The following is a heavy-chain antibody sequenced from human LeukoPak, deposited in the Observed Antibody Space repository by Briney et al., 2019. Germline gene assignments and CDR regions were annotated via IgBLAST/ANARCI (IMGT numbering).Heavy chain of an antibody. CDR1: GFTFSSYG. V-gene: IGHV3-33*01. CDR3: ARDLGRGNTPFDY. Sequence: GGSLRLSCAASGFTFSSYGMHWVRQAPVKGLEWVAVIWDDGSKKYYADSVKGRFTISRDNSRNTVYLQMNSLRVEDTALYYCARDLGRGNTPFDYWGQGTLVTVSS. CDR2: IWDDGSKK. J-gene: IGHJ4*02. D-gene: IGHD3-16*01.